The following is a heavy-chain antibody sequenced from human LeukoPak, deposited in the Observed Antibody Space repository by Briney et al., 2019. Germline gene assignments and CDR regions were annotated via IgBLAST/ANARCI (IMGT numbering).Heavy chain of an antibody. V-gene: IGHV3-23*01. CDR2: ISGSGGST. D-gene: IGHD4-17*01. J-gene: IGHJ4*02. Sequence: GGSLRLSCAASGFTFSSYAMSWVRQAPGKGLEWVSAISGSGGSTYYADSVKGRFTISRHNSKNTLYLEINSLRPDDTAVYYCARGGGDYNPFDYWGQGTLVTVSS. CDR3: ARGGGDYNPFDY. CDR1: GFTFSSYA.